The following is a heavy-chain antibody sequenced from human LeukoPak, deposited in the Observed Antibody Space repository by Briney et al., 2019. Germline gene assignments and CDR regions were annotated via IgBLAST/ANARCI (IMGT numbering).Heavy chain of an antibody. CDR3: ARATQNLIAVAGTPDY. J-gene: IGHJ4*02. Sequence: LAGRSLRLSCAASGFTFSSYAMHWVRQAPGKGLEWVAVISYDGSNKYYADSVKGRFTISRDNSKNTLYLQMNSLRAEDTAVYYCARATQNLIAVAGTPDYWGQGTLVTVSS. V-gene: IGHV3-30-3*01. CDR2: ISYDGSNK. CDR1: GFTFSSYA. D-gene: IGHD6-19*01.